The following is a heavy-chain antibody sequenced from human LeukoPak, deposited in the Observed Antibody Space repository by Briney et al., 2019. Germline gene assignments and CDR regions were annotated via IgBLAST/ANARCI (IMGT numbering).Heavy chain of an antibody. V-gene: IGHV4-59*01. J-gene: IGHJ4*02. CDR2: IYYSGST. CDR1: GGSISSYY. Sequence: SETLSLTCTVSGGSISSYYWSWIRQPPGKGLEWIGYIYYSGSTNYNPSLKSRVTISVGTSKNQFSLKLSSVTAADTAVYYCARTADYDFWSGYNYWGQGTLVTVSS. D-gene: IGHD3-3*01. CDR3: ARTADYDFWSGYNY.